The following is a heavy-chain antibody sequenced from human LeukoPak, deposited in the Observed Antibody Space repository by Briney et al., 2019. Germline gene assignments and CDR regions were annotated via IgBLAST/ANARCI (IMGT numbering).Heavy chain of an antibody. Sequence: GESLKISCKGSGYSFTSYWIGWVRQMPGKGLEWMGIIYPCDSDTRYSPSFQGQVTISADKSISTAYLQWSSLKASDTAMYYCARHAPRRIWFGEFHPWYFDYRGQGTLVTVSS. V-gene: IGHV5-51*01. J-gene: IGHJ4*02. D-gene: IGHD3-10*01. CDR3: ARHAPRRIWFGEFHPWYFDY. CDR1: GYSFTSYW. CDR2: IYPCDSDT.